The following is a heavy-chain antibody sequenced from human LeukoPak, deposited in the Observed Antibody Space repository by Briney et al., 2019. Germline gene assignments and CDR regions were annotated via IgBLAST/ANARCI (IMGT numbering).Heavy chain of an antibody. J-gene: IGHJ6*03. D-gene: IGHD6-13*01. CDR3: ARLSVYSSTWLAYYMDV. CDR1: GFTASLYW. V-gene: IGHV3-7*01. CDR2: IKHDGSDK. Sequence: GGSLRLSCAASGFTASLYWMTWVRQAPGKGLEWVANIKHDGSDKHYVDSVKGRFTISRDNAKNSVYLQMSSLRAEDTAAYYCARLSVYSSTWLAYYMDVWGKGTTVTVSS.